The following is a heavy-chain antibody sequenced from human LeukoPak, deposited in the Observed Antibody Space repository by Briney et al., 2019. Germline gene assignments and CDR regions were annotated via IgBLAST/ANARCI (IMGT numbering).Heavy chain of an antibody. D-gene: IGHD6-19*01. V-gene: IGHV4-59*01. J-gene: IGHJ4*02. CDR1: GVSFSGYY. CDR3: AREYSSGWSGTGY. Sequence: SETLSLTCAVYGVSFSGYYWSWIRQPPGKGLEWIGYVYYSGSANYNPSLESRVTISVDTSKNQFSLKLNSVTAADTAVYYCAREYSSGWSGTGYWGQGTLVTVSS. CDR2: VYYSGSA.